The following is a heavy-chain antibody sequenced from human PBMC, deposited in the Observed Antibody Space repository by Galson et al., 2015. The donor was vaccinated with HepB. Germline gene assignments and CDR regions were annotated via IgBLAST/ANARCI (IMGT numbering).Heavy chain of an antibody. CDR2: ISSSSSYI. Sequence: SLRLSCAASGFTFSSYSMNWVRQAPGKGLEWVSSISSSSSYIYYADSVKGRFTISRDNAKNSLYLQMNSLRAEDTAVYYCARGMSYCGGDCYTIFDYWGQGTLVTVSS. J-gene: IGHJ4*02. CDR3: ARGMSYCGGDCYTIFDY. CDR1: GFTFSSYS. V-gene: IGHV3-21*01. D-gene: IGHD2-21*02.